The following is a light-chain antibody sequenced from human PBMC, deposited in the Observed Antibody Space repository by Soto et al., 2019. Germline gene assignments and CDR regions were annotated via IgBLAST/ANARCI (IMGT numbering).Light chain of an antibody. CDR1: SSDVGAYIY. CDR3: SAYSDIDTKV. Sequence: QSVLTRPASVSGSPGQSITISCGGTSSDVGAYIYVSWYQQFPGKAPKLILYEVNNRPSGVSNRFSGSKSDTTASLTISGLQPEDEADYYCSAYSDIDTKVFGTGTKVTVL. J-gene: IGLJ1*01. V-gene: IGLV2-14*03. CDR2: EVN.